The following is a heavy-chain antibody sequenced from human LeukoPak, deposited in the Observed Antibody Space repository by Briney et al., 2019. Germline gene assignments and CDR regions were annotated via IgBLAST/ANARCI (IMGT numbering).Heavy chain of an antibody. V-gene: IGHV1-69*04. CDR1: GGTFSSYA. CDR3: AREGGYSGYDGIY. Sequence: SVKVSCKASGGTFSSYAISWVRQAPGQGLEWMGRIIPILGIANYAQKFQGRVTITADKSASTAYMELSSLRSEDTAVYYCAREGGYSGYDGIYWGQGTLVTVSS. CDR2: IIPILGIA. J-gene: IGHJ4*02. D-gene: IGHD5-12*01.